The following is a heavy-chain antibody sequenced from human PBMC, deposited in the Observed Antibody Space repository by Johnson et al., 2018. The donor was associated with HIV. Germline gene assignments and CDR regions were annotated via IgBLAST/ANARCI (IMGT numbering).Heavy chain of an antibody. D-gene: IGHD6-6*01. J-gene: IGHJ3*02. CDR3: ASLSSSGAFDI. CDR1: GFSFGDYY. CDR2: VSAGGDNT. V-gene: IGHV3-23*04. Sequence: VQLVESGGGLVKPGGSLRLSCAASGFSFGDYYMSWVRQTPGKGLAWVSAVSAGGDNTYYADSVKGRLTISRDNPKNTLYLQMNSLRAEDTAVYYCASLSSSGAFDIWGQGTMVTVSS.